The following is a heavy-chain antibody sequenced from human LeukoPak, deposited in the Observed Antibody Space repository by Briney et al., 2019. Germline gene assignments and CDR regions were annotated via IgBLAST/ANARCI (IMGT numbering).Heavy chain of an antibody. J-gene: IGHJ4*02. D-gene: IGHD3-10*01. CDR2: FYTSGST. V-gene: IGHV4-4*07. CDR3: ARERSGSGSYHSPFDY. Sequence: SETPSLTCTVSGASISSYYWSWIRQPAGKELEWIGRFYTSGSTNYNPSLKSRVTMSVDTSKNQFSLKLSSVTAADTAVYYCARERSGSGSYHSPFDYWGQGTLVTVSS. CDR1: GASISSYY.